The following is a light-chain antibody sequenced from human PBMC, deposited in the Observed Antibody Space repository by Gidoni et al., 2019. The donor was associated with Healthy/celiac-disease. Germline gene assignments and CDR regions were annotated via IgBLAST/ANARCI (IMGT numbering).Light chain of an antibody. V-gene: IGLV4-60*02. CDR1: SGHSSYI. CDR2: LEGSGSY. J-gene: IGLJ3*02. CDR3: ETWDSNTRV. Sequence: QPVLTQSSSASASLGSSVKLTCTLSSGHSSYIIALHQQQPGKAPRYLMKLEGSGSYNKGSGVPDRFSGSSSGADRYLTISNLQFEDEADYYCETWDSNTRVFGGGTKLTVL.